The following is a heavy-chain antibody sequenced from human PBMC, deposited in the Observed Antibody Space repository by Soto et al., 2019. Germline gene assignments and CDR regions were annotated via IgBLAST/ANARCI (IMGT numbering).Heavy chain of an antibody. CDR1: GGSISSFSYY. J-gene: IGHJ6*02. V-gene: IGHV4-39*01. D-gene: IGHD6-25*01. Sequence: QLQLQESGPGLVKPSETLSLTCTVSGGSISSFSYYWAWIRQPPGKGLEWIGSIFYNGITNYDPSLKSRVTISTDTSRNQFSLTLSSVTAADTAVYYCVRHGSALTQYYYGMEVWGQGTTVTVSS. CDR3: VRHGSALTQYYYGMEV. CDR2: IFYNGIT.